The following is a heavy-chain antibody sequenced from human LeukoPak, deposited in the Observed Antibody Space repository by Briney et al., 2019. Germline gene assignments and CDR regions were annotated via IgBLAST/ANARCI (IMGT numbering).Heavy chain of an antibody. D-gene: IGHD3-22*01. Sequence: SETLSLTCTVSGGSISSYYWSWIRQPPGKGLEWIGYIYYSGSTNYNPSLKSRVTISVDTSKNQFSLKLSSVTAADTAVYSCARANYYDSSAPFFDSWGQGTLVPVSS. CDR1: GGSISSYY. CDR2: IYYSGST. J-gene: IGHJ5*01. CDR3: ARANYYDSSAPFFDS. V-gene: IGHV4-59*01.